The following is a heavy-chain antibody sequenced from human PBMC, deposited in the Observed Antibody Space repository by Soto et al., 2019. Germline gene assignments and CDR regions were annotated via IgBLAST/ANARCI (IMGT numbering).Heavy chain of an antibody. CDR1: GFTFSSYA. Sequence: PGGSLRLSCAASGFTFSSYAMSWVRQAPGKGLEWVSAISGSGGSTYYADSVKGRFTISRDNSKNTLYLQMNSLRAEDTAVYYCSKDPIVVVPLRLFDYWGQGTLVAVSS. D-gene: IGHD3-22*01. CDR2: ISGSGGST. V-gene: IGHV3-23*01. CDR3: SKDPIVVVPLRLFDY. J-gene: IGHJ4*02.